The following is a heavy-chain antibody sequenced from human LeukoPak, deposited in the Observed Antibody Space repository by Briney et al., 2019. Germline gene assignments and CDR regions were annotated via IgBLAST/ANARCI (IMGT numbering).Heavy chain of an antibody. Sequence: GGSLRLSCAASGFTVSSNYMSWVRQAPGKGLEWVSVIYSGGSTYYADSVKGRFTISRDNPKNTLYLQMNSLRAEDTAVYYCARDKGDYANAFDIWGQGTMVTVSS. CDR2: IYSGGST. J-gene: IGHJ3*02. V-gene: IGHV3-66*01. CDR1: GFTVSSNY. CDR3: ARDKGDYANAFDI. D-gene: IGHD4-17*01.